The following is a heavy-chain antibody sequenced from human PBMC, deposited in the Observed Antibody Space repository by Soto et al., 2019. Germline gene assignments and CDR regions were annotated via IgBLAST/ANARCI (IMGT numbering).Heavy chain of an antibody. Sequence: GGSLRLSCAASGFTFSSYAMHWVRQAPGKGLEWVAVISYDGSNKYYADSVKGRFTISRDNSKNTLYLQMNSLRAEDTAVYYCARSPVLRRDSSGYFYYYYYGMDVWGQGTTVTVSS. CDR1: GFTFSSYA. D-gene: IGHD3-22*01. J-gene: IGHJ6*02. V-gene: IGHV3-30-3*01. CDR2: ISYDGSNK. CDR3: ARSPVLRRDSSGYFYYYYYGMDV.